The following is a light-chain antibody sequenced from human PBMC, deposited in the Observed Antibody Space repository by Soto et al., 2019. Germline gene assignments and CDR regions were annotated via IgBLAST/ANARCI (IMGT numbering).Light chain of an antibody. J-gene: IGLJ2*01. Sequence: QSVLMQPPSVSAAPGQQVTSSCSGETSNIGNNYVSWYQQLPGTAPKLLIYDTNNRPSGIPDRFSGSKSGTSATLGITGLQTGDEAVYYCGAWDSSLSGVLFGGGTKLTVL. CDR1: TSNIGNNY. CDR2: DTN. CDR3: GAWDSSLSGVL. V-gene: IGLV1-51*01.